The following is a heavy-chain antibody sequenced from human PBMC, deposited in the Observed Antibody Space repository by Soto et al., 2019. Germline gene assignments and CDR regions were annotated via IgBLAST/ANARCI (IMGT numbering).Heavy chain of an antibody. CDR3: TKDEAGSPFRY. Sequence: VQLRESGPGQVKTSGTLSLTCAVSGGSMKTTNWWSWVRQPPAKGLEWIGEVFHSGITRYNPSLKSRATVSVDTSKNQFFLNLASVTAADTAVYYCTKDEAGSPFRYWGQAALVTVSS. V-gene: IGHV4-4*02. J-gene: IGHJ4*02. CDR1: GGSMKTTNW. D-gene: IGHD3-10*01. CDR2: VFHSGIT.